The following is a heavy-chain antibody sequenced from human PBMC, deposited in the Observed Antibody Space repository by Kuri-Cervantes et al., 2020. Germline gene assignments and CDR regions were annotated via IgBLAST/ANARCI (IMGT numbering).Heavy chain of an antibody. Sequence: SETLSLTCSASDGSISSGGYSWSRIRQPPGKGLEWIGYIYHSGSTYYNPSLKSRVTISVDRSKNQFSLKLSSATAADTAVYYCARGITMVRGRPPRFDYWGQGTLVTVSS. CDR1: DGSISSGGYS. D-gene: IGHD3-10*01. V-gene: IGHV4-30-2*01. CDR3: ARGITMVRGRPPRFDY. CDR2: IYHSGST. J-gene: IGHJ4*02.